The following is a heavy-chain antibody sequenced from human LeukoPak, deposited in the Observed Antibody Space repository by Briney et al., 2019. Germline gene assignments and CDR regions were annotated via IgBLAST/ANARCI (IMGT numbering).Heavy chain of an antibody. V-gene: IGHV3-48*01. CDR1: GFTFSSYS. J-gene: IGHJ4*02. CDR3: VRDNPRCCGVIPANIDDY. D-gene: IGHD2-21*01. Sequence: PGGSLRLSCAVSGFTFSSYSMNWVRQAPGKGLEWVSYISSSSSTIYYADSVKGRFTISRDNAKNSLYLQMNSLRAEDTAVYYCVRDNPRCCGVIPANIDDYWGQGTLVTVSS. CDR2: ISSSSSTI.